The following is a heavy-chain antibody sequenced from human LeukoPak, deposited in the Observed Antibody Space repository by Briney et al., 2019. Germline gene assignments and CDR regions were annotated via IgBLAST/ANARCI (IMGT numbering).Heavy chain of an antibody. CDR3: ARDAGGYGFDP. D-gene: IGHD6-13*01. CDR1: GGSISSGSYY. Sequence: PSETLSLTCTVSGGSISSGSYYWSWIRQPAGKGLEWIGRIYTSGSTNYNPSLKSRVTISVDTSKNQFSLKLSSVTAVDTAVYYCARDAGGYGFDPWGQGTLVTVSS. J-gene: IGHJ5*02. CDR2: IYTSGST. V-gene: IGHV4-61*02.